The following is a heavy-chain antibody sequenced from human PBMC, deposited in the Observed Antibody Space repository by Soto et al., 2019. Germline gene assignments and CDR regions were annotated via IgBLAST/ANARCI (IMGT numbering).Heavy chain of an antibody. J-gene: IGHJ6*02. Sequence: PGGSLRLSCTFSGFNSDDFAVTLVRQAPGKGLEWLGLVRSKTYDGAAEYAASVKGRFTISRDESTSTAFLQMNRLKTEDTAVYYCTRDGDFYGFDVWGQGTTVTGSS. CDR3: TRDGDFYGFDV. V-gene: IGHV3-49*04. CDR2: VRSKTYDGAA. D-gene: IGHD3-3*01. CDR1: GFNSDDFA.